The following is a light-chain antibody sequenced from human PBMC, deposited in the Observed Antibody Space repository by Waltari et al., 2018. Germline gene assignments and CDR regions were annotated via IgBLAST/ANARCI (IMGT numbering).Light chain of an antibody. V-gene: IGKV1-39*01. CDR3: QQSYNIPWT. Sequence: DIQMTQSPLFPSSSVGDRVTITCRASQSISSYLNWYQQKPGKAPKLLISGASSLQSGVPSSFIGSGSGTDFTLTISCLQPEDFATYYCQQSYNIPWTFGQGTRVEIK. J-gene: IGKJ1*01. CDR2: GAS. CDR1: QSISSY.